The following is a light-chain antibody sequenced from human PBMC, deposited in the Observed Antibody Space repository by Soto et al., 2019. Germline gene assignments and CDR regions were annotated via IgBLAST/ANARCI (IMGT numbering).Light chain of an antibody. J-gene: IGKJ4*01. Sequence: DIQMTQSPSAVSASVGDTVTVTCRASQGITTFLAWFRQRPGKAPKLLIYAASSLQSGVPSRFSGSGSGTDFTLTISSLQPEDFAVYYCQQRSRTFGGGTKVDIK. CDR3: QQRSRT. V-gene: IGKV1-17*03. CDR2: AAS. CDR1: QGITTF.